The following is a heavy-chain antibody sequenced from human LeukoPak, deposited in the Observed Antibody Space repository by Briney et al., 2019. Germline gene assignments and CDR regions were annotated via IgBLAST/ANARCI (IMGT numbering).Heavy chain of an antibody. V-gene: IGHV3-11*04. Sequence: GGSLRLSCAASGFTFSDYYMSWIRQAPGKGLEWVSYISSSGSTIYYADTVKGRFTISRDNAKNSLYLQMNSLRAEDTAVYYCARAVLSNYDFWSGSTENYFDYWGQGTLVTVSS. CDR1: GFTFSDYY. D-gene: IGHD3-3*01. J-gene: IGHJ4*02. CDR2: ISSSGSTI. CDR3: ARAVLSNYDFWSGSTENYFDY.